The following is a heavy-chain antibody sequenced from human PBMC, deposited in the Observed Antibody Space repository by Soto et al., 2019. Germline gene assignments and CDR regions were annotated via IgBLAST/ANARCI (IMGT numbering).Heavy chain of an antibody. Sequence: AETLSLTCTVSGGSVSIGSYYWSWIRPPPGKGLEWIGYIYYSGSTNYNPSLKSRVTISVDTSKNQFSLKLSSVTAADTAVYYCARDSSSWENFFDYWGQGTMVTVSS. CDR1: GGSVSIGSYY. V-gene: IGHV4-61*01. J-gene: IGHJ4*02. D-gene: IGHD6-13*01. CDR3: ARDSSSWENFFDY. CDR2: IYYSGST.